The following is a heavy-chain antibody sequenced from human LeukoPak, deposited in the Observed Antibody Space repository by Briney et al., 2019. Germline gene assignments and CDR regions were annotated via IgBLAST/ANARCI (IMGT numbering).Heavy chain of an antibody. D-gene: IGHD3-10*01. J-gene: IGHJ3*02. CDR2: IYHSGTT. CDR1: GVSISSSDW. V-gene: IGHV4-4*02. CDR3: ARGLWSGDAFDI. Sequence: SETLSLTCAVSGVSISSSDWWSWVRQPPGKGLEWIGEIYHSGTTNYNPSLKSRVTISVDTSKNQFSLKLSSVTAADTAVYYCARGLWSGDAFDIWGQGTMVTVSS.